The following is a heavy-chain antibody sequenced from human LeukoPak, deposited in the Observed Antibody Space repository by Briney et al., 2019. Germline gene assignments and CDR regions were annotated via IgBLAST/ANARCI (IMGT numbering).Heavy chain of an antibody. D-gene: IGHD5-18*01. CDR1: GFTFSSYS. J-gene: IGHJ4*02. CDR3: ARDRDGFNSYGNTSPIDY. CDR2: ISSSSSYI. V-gene: IGHV3-21*01. Sequence: GGSLRLSCAASGFTFSSYSMNWVRQAPGKGLEWVSSISSSSSYIYYADSVKGRFTISRDNAKNSLYLQMNSLRAEDTAVYYCARDRDGFNSYGNTSPIDYWGQGTLVTVSS.